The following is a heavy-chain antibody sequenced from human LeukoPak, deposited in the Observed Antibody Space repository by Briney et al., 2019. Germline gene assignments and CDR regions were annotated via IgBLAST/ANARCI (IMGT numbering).Heavy chain of an antibody. D-gene: IGHD3-22*01. V-gene: IGHV4-31*03. Sequence: SETLSLTCTVSGGSISSGGYYWSWIRQHPGKGLEWIGYIYNRGSTFYNPSLKSRVTISVDTSKNQFSLKLSSVTAADTAVYYCARDFGAQYHYDSSGYRPMNGDAFDIWGQGTMVTVSS. CDR3: ARDFGAQYHYDSSGYRPMNGDAFDI. CDR2: IYNRGST. CDR1: GGSISSGGYY. J-gene: IGHJ3*02.